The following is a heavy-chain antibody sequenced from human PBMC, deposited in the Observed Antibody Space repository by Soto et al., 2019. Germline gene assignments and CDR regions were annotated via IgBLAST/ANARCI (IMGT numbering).Heavy chain of an antibody. CDR3: ARYMMTTVTTTAFDI. CDR2: ISAYNGNT. D-gene: IGHD4-17*01. V-gene: IGHV1-18*01. CDR1: GYTFTSYG. J-gene: IGHJ3*02. Sequence: GASVKVSCKASGYTFTSYGINWVRQAPGQGLEWMGWISAYNGNTNYAQKLQGRVTMTTDTSTSTAYMKLRSLRSDDTAVYYCARYMMTTVTTTAFDIWGQGTMVTVSS.